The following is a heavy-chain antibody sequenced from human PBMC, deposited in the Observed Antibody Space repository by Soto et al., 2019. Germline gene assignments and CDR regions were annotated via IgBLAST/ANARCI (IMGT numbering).Heavy chain of an antibody. CDR2: ISGSGGST. CDR1: GFTFSSYA. Sequence: EVQLLESGGGLVQPGGSLRLSCAASGFTFSSYAMSWVRQAPGKGLEWVSAISGSGGSTYNADSVKGRFTISRDNSKNTLYLQMNSLRAEDTAVYYCAKKGSCSGWLRVIDYWGQGTLVTVSS. V-gene: IGHV3-23*01. D-gene: IGHD2-15*01. J-gene: IGHJ4*02. CDR3: AKKGSCSGWLRVIDY.